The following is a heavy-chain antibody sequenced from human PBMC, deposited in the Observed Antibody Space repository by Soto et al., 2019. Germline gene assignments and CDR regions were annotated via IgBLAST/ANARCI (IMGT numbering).Heavy chain of an antibody. Sequence: QVQLQESGPGLVKPSETLSLTCTVSGGSVSSGSYYWSWIRQPPGKGLEWIGYIYYSGSTNYNPSRKSRVTISVDTSKNQFSLKLSSVTAADTAVYYCARDLGGSYFGSDRYYYGMDVWGQGTTVTVSS. V-gene: IGHV4-61*01. J-gene: IGHJ6*02. D-gene: IGHD1-26*01. CDR2: IYYSGST. CDR3: ARDLGGSYFGSDRYYYGMDV. CDR1: GGSVSSGSYY.